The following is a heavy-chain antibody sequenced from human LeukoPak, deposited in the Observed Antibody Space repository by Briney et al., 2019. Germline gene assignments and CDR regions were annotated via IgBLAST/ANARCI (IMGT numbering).Heavy chain of an antibody. D-gene: IGHD1-26*01. CDR3: AKDRVSSGSYYGWYYFDY. CDR1: GFTFSSYA. V-gene: IGHV3-23*01. J-gene: IGHJ4*02. CDR2: ISGSGGNT. Sequence: PGGSLRLSCAASGFTFSSYAMSWVRQAPGNGLEWVSAISGSGGNTYYADSVKGRFTISRDNSKNTLYLQMNSLRAEDTAVYYCAKDRVSSGSYYGWYYFDYWGQGTLVTVSS.